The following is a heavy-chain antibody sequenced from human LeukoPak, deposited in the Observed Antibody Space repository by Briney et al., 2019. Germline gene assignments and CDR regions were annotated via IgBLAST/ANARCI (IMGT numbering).Heavy chain of an antibody. Sequence: PGGSLRLSCAASGFTFSSYAMSWVRQTPGKGLEWVSAISDSGRNTYYADFVKGRFTISRDDSKNTLYLQMNSLRAEDTAVYYCAKGESVLMVYATDHWGQGTLVTVSS. V-gene: IGHV3-23*01. CDR2: ISDSGRNT. CDR3: AKGESVLMVYATDH. D-gene: IGHD2-8*01. J-gene: IGHJ5*02. CDR1: GFTFSSYA.